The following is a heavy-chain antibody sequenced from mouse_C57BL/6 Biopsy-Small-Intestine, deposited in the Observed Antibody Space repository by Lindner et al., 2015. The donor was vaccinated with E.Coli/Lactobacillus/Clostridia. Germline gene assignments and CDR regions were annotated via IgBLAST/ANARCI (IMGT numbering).Heavy chain of an antibody. V-gene: IGHV1S46*01. CDR2: IIPLLGKT. Sequence: SVKVSCKASGGTFSRFAMNWVRQAPGRGLEWMGAIIPLLGKTRYAQKFQGRVTITADASTSTVFMELTKLTSEDTALYYCAKERAITMVPGPHIAFDLWGQGTMVTASS. CDR3: AKERAITMVPGPHIAFDL. J-gene: IGHJ1*01. CDR1: GGTFSRFA. D-gene: IGHD1-1*02.